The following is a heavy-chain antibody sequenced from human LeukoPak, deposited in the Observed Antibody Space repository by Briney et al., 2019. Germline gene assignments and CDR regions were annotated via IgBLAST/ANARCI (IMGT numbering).Heavy chain of an antibody. J-gene: IGHJ6*02. Sequence: GGSLRLSCAASGFTFSSYGMHWVRQAPRKGLEWVAVIWYDGSNKYYADSVKGRFTISRDNSKNTLYLQMNSLRAEDTAVYYCARDFPSGGMDVWGQGTTVTVSS. CDR1: GFTFSSYG. V-gene: IGHV3-33*01. CDR2: IWYDGSNK. CDR3: ARDFPSGGMDV. D-gene: IGHD3-3*01.